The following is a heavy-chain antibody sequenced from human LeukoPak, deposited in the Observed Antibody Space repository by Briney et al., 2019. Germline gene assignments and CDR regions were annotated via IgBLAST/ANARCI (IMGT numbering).Heavy chain of an antibody. CDR1: GGSISSSSYY. Sequence: SETLSLTCTVAGGSISSSSYYWGCIRQPPGKGLEWIGSIYYSGSTYYNPSLKSRVTISVDTSKNQFSLRLSSVTAADTAVYYCARCVVATAMPLDYLGQGTLVTVSS. V-gene: IGHV4-39*01. J-gene: IGHJ4*02. CDR3: ARCVVATAMPLDY. D-gene: IGHD5-18*01. CDR2: IYYSGST.